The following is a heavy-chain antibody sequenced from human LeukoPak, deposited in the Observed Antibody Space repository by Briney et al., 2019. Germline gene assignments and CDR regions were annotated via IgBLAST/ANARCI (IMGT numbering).Heavy chain of an antibody. Sequence: GGSLRLSCAASGFTFCSYWVSWGRQGPGGGLGWGANIKQDGSEKYYVDSVKGRFTISRDNTKNSLYLQMNSLRAEDTAVYYCASIVEEFGELLYDYWGQGTLVTVSS. J-gene: IGHJ4*02. CDR3: ASIVEEFGELLYDY. D-gene: IGHD3-10*01. CDR1: GFTFCSYW. CDR2: IKQDGSEK. V-gene: IGHV3-7*01.